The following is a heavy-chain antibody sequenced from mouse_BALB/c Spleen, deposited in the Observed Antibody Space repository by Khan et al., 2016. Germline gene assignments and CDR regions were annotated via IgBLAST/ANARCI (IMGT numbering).Heavy chain of an antibody. V-gene: IGHV9-3*02. J-gene: IGHJ3*01. D-gene: IGHD1-1*01. Sequence: QFQLVQSGPELKKPGETVKISCKASGYTFTNYGMNWVKQAPGKGLKWMGWINTNTGEPTYAEEFKGRFAFSLETSARTAYLQINNLKNEDTATXYCAEAYYGSNWFAYWGQGTLVTVSA. CDR2: INTNTGEP. CDR3: AEAYYGSNWFAY. CDR1: GYTFTNYG.